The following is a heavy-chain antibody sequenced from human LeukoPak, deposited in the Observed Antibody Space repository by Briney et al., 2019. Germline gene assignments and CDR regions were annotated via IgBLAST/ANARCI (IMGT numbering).Heavy chain of an antibody. Sequence: SETLSLTCTASGGSISSYYWSWIRQPPGKGLEWIGYIYYSGSTNYNPSLKSRVTISVDTSKNQFSLKLSSVTAADTAVYYCARDRAAAGPSGFDYWGQGTLVTVSS. D-gene: IGHD6-13*01. CDR1: GGSISSYY. V-gene: IGHV4-59*01. CDR3: ARDRAAAGPSGFDY. CDR2: IYYSGST. J-gene: IGHJ4*02.